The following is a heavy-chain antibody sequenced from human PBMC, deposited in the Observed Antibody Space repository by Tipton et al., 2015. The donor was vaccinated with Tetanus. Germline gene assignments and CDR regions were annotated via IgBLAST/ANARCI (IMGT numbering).Heavy chain of an antibody. Sequence: TLSLTCTVSGGSVNNRWWSWIRQPPGKGLEWMGYIYDTGDAKYNPSLKSRVTMTVDTSKNQFSLKLSSVTAADTAVYYCARLSVDYDSSAFYPFYYYYGMDVWGQGTTATVSS. J-gene: IGHJ6*02. V-gene: IGHV4-4*08. D-gene: IGHD3-22*01. CDR3: ARLSVDYDSSAFYPFYYYYGMDV. CDR1: GGSVNNRW. CDR2: IYDTGDA.